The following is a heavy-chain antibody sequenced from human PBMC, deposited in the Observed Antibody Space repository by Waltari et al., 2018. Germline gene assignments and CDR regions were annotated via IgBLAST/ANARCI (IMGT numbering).Heavy chain of an antibody. CDR3: TGGAVTGTDF. CDR1: GFTFRAPT. V-gene: IGHV3-73*01. D-gene: IGHD6-13*01. CDR2: IRSKPNNYAT. Sequence: EVQVVESGGGLVQPGGSLKLSCATSGFTFRAPTIHWVRQTSGKGLEWIGRIRSKPNNYATRYTASVEGRFTISRDDSENTAYLQMSSLMTEDTAVYYCTGGAVTGTDFWGQGTLVTVSS. J-gene: IGHJ4*02.